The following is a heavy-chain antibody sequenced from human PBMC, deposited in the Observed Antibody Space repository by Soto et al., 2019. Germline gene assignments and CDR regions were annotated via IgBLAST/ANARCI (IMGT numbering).Heavy chain of an antibody. V-gene: IGHV4-30-4*02. D-gene: IGHD3-9*01. CDR2: IYYSGST. J-gene: IGHJ3*02. CDR1: GGSISSVDYY. CDR3: ARVGVLRYFDWLFLDAFDI. Sequence: PSETLSLTCTVSGGSISSVDYYWSWIRQPPGKGLEWIGYIYYSGSTYYNPSLKSRVTISVDTSKNQFSLKLSSVTAADTAVYYCARVGVLRYFDWLFLDAFDIWGQGTMVTVSS.